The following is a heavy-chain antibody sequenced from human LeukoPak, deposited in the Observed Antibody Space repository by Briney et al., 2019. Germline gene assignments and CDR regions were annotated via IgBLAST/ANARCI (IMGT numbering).Heavy chain of an antibody. CDR2: MKEDGGEI. V-gene: IGHV3-7*01. CDR3: VSVRGYSTFDY. J-gene: IGHJ4*02. D-gene: IGHD3-10*02. Sequence: GGSLRLSCAASGFTLSKYWMSWVRQAPGKGPEWVANMKEDGGEINYVDSVKGRFAISRDNAKNSLYLQMNRLGAEDTAVYYCVSVRGYSTFDYWGQGTLATVSS. CDR1: GFTLSKYW.